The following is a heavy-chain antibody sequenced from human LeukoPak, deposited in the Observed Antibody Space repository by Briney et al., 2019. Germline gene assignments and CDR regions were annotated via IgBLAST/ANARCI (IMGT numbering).Heavy chain of an antibody. CDR3: ARDGGIAVAGSGDY. V-gene: IGHV3-66*01. D-gene: IGHD6-19*01. CDR2: IYSGGGT. CDR1: GFTVSSNY. Sequence: GGSLRLSCAASGFTVSSNYMSWVRQAPGKGLEWVSVIYSGGGTYYADSVKGRFTISRDNSKNTPYLQMNSLRAEDTAVYYCARDGGIAVAGSGDYWGQGTLVTVSS. J-gene: IGHJ4*02.